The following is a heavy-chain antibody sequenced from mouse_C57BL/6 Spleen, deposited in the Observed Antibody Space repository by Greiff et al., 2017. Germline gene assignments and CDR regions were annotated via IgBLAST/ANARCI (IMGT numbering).Heavy chain of an antibody. Sequence: VQLKESGPELVKPGASVKMSCKASGYTFTDYNMHWVKQSHGKSLEWIGYINPNNGGTSYNQKFKGKATLTVNKSSSTAYMGLRSLTSEDSAVYYCARGYDGYSYFDNWGQGTTLTVSS. CDR3: ARGYDGYSYFDN. CDR1: GYTFTDYN. CDR2: INPNNGGT. J-gene: IGHJ2*01. V-gene: IGHV1-22*01. D-gene: IGHD2-3*01.